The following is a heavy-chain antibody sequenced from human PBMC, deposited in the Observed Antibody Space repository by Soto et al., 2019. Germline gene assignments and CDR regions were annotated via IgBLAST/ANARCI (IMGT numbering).Heavy chain of an antibody. D-gene: IGHD6-13*01. J-gene: IGHJ5*02. CDR1: GFTVSSNY. V-gene: IGHV3-53*01. CDR2: IYSGGST. Sequence: PGGSLRLSCAVSGFTVSSNYMSWVRQAPGKGLEWVSVIYSGGSTYYADSVKGRFTISRDTSKNTLYLQMNSLTAEDTAVYYCARGIAAAVNWFDPWGQGTLVTVSS. CDR3: ARGIAAAVNWFDP.